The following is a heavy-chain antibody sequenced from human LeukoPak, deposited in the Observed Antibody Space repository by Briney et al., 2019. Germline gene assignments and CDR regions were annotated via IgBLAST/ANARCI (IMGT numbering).Heavy chain of an antibody. CDR3: ARPRIAAAGAFVAFDI. D-gene: IGHD6-13*01. CDR2: ISAYNGNT. CDR1: GYTFTSYG. Sequence: ASVKVSCKASGYTFTSYGISWVRQAPGQGLEWMGWISAYNGNTSYAQKLQGRVTMTTDTSTSTAYMELRSLRSDDTAVYYCARPRIAAAGAFVAFDIWGQGTMVTVSS. V-gene: IGHV1-18*04. J-gene: IGHJ3*02.